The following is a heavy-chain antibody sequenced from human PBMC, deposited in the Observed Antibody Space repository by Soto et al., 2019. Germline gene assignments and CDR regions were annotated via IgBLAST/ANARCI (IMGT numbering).Heavy chain of an antibody. CDR3: ARDYDYFDY. Sequence: PSETLSLTCSVSGASVNSGSYYWSWIRQPPGKGLEWIGYIYYTGRTDYNPSLKSRVTISVGTSKNRFSLELSSVTAADTAVYYCARDYDYFDYWGQGTLVTVS. CDR1: GASVNSGSYY. V-gene: IGHV4-61*03. CDR2: IYYTGRT. J-gene: IGHJ4*02. D-gene: IGHD3-16*01.